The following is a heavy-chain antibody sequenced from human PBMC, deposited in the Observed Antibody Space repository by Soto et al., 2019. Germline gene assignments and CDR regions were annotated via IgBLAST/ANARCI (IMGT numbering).Heavy chain of an antibody. J-gene: IGHJ6*02. V-gene: IGHV3-30*18. CDR2: ISYEGSSK. Sequence: QVQLVESGGGVVQPGRSLRLSCAASGFTFRTSGMHWVRQAPGKGLEWVGFISYEGSSKYYADSVKGRFTIARDNSKNTVYLQMSSLRGEDTAVYYCAKEIAVAGDPFYYFGLDVWGQGNTVTVSS. CDR1: GFTFRTSG. CDR3: AKEIAVAGDPFYYFGLDV. D-gene: IGHD6-13*01.